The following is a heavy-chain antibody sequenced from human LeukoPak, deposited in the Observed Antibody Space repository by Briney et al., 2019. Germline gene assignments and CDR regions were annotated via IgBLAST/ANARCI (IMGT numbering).Heavy chain of an antibody. V-gene: IGHV3-23*01. CDR3: ARSGREATEIDY. CDR1: GFTFTSYS. J-gene: IGHJ4*02. CDR2: ISGGGGST. D-gene: IGHD1-1*01. Sequence: GGSLRLSCAASGFTFTSYSMNWVRQAPGKGLEWVSTISGGGGSTYYADSVKGRITISRDNARNSLYLQMNSLRVEDTAVYYCARSGREATEIDYWGQGTLVTVSS.